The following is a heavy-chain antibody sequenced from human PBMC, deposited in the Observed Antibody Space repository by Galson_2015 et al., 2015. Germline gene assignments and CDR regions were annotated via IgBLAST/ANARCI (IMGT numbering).Heavy chain of an antibody. J-gene: IGHJ6*02. CDR3: IRQLVSSSYGMDV. CDR2: IKQDGSEK. Sequence: SLRLSCAASGFTFSSYWMSWVRQAPGKGLEWVANIKQDGSEKYYVASVKGRFTISRDNAKNSLYLQMNSMRAEDTAVYYCIRQLVSSSYGMDVWGQGTTVTVSS. CDR1: GFTFSSYW. D-gene: IGHD6-13*01. V-gene: IGHV3-7*05.